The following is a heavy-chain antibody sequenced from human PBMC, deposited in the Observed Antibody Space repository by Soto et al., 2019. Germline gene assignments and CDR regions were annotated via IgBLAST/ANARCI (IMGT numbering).Heavy chain of an antibody. CDR2: ISAYSGNT. CDR3: ARSSSWYWFDL. Sequence: GASVKVSCKASGGTFSSYAISWVRQAPGQGLEWMGWISAYSGNTNYAQKLQGRVTMTTDTSTSTAYMELRSLRSDDTAVYYCARSSSWYWFDLWGQGTLVTVSS. J-gene: IGHJ5*02. V-gene: IGHV1-18*01. CDR1: GGTFSSYA. D-gene: IGHD6-13*01.